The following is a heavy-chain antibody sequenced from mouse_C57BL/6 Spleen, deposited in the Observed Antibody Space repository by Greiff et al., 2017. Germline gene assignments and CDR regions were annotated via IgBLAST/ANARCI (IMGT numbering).Heavy chain of an antibody. CDR2: INPSSGYT. D-gene: IGHD1-1*01. Sequence: VQLVESGAELAKPGASVKLSCKASGYTFTSYWMHWVKQRPGQGLEWIGYINPSSGYTKYNQKFKDKATLTADKSSSTAYMQLSSLTYEDSAVYYCARSYGSSRYYFDYWGQGTTLTVSS. CDR3: ARSYGSSRYYFDY. V-gene: IGHV1-7*01. CDR1: GYTFTSYW. J-gene: IGHJ2*01.